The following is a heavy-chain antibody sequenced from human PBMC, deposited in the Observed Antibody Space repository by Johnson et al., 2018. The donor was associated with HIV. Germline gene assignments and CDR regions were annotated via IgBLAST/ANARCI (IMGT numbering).Heavy chain of an antibody. J-gene: IGHJ3*01. CDR1: GLSFSKAW. Sequence: EKLVESGGGLVKPGGSLRLSCAVYGLSFSKAWMSWVRQAPGKGLEWVGRIKTKTEGGTTDYAASVKGRFTISREDSKNTLYLQMNSRKTEDTAVYYCSVYFGTALDFWGQGTMVTVSS. D-gene: IGHD6-25*01. CDR2: IKTKTEGGTT. V-gene: IGHV3-15*01. CDR3: SVYFGTALDF.